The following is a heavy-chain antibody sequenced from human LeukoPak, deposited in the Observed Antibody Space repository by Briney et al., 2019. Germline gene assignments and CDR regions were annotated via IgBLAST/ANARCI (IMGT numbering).Heavy chain of an antibody. V-gene: IGHV1-46*01. CDR1: GYTFTSYC. Sequence: ASVKVSCKASGYTFTSYCMHWVRQAPGQGLEWMGIINPSGGSTSYAQKFQGRVTMTRDTSTSTAYMELSSLRSEDTAVYYCARVLVRGDFDYWGQGTLVTVSS. J-gene: IGHJ4*02. CDR3: ARVLVRGDFDY. D-gene: IGHD3-10*01. CDR2: INPSGGST.